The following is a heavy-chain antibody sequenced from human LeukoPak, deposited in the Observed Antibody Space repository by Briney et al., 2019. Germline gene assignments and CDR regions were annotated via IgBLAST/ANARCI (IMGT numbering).Heavy chain of an antibody. CDR3: ARDQGRFGELSF. V-gene: IGHV1-69*05. J-gene: IGHJ4*02. Sequence: GASVRVSCKASGGTFSSYAISWVRQAPGQGLEWMGRIIPIFGTANYAQKFQGRVTITTDESTSTAYMELSSLRSEDTAVYYCARDQGRFGELSFWGQGTLVTVSS. D-gene: IGHD3-10*01. CDR1: GGTFSSYA. CDR2: IIPIFGTA.